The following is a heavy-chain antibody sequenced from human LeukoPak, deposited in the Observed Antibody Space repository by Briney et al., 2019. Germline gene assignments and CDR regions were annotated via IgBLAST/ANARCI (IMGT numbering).Heavy chain of an antibody. V-gene: IGHV4-34*01. CDR3: ARRANKADFDY. J-gene: IGHJ4*02. Sequence: PSETLSLTCAVYGGSFSGYYWSWIRQPPGKGLEWIGEINHSGSTNYNPSLKSRVTISVDTSKNQFSLKLSSVTAADTAVYYCARRANKADFDYWGQGTLVTVSS. CDR2: INHSGST. D-gene: IGHD1/OR15-1a*01. CDR1: GGSFSGYY.